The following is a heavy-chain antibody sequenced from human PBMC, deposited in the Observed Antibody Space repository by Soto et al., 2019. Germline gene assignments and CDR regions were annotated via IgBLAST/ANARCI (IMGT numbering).Heavy chain of an antibody. CDR1: GFTFSDYS. J-gene: IGHJ4*02. Sequence: GGSLRLSCAASGFTFSDYSMNWVRQAPGKGLERVAYISSGSSAIYYADSVKGRFTISRDNVKNSLYLQMNSLRDEDTAVYYCARDTPFDYWGQGALVTVSS. CDR3: ARDTPFDY. V-gene: IGHV3-48*02. CDR2: ISSGSSAI.